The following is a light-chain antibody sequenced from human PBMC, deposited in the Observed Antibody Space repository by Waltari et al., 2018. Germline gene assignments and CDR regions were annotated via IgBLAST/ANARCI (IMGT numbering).Light chain of an antibody. CDR1: QCVLYRSDNKNY. CDR3: QQYYSSPVT. Sequence: DIVMTQSPASLAVSLGERATINCKSSQCVLYRSDNKNYLGWYQQKPGLPPKLLIYWASTRESGVPDRFSGSGSGTDFTLTISSLQAEDVAVYYCQQYYSSPVTFGQGTRLEIK. V-gene: IGKV4-1*01. CDR2: WAS. J-gene: IGKJ5*01.